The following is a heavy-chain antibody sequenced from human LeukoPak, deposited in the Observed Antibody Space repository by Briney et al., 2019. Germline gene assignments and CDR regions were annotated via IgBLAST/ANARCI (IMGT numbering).Heavy chain of an antibody. CDR1: GFTFSSYS. CDR3: ASRGGFYYDSSMDWYFDL. Sequence: PGGSLRLSCAASGFTFSSYSMNWVRQAPGKGLVWVSRINTDGSSTSYADSVKGRFTISRDNSKNTLYLQMNSLRAEDTAVYYCASRGGFYYDSSMDWYFDLWGRGTLVTVSS. V-gene: IGHV3-74*01. CDR2: INTDGSST. J-gene: IGHJ2*01. D-gene: IGHD3-22*01.